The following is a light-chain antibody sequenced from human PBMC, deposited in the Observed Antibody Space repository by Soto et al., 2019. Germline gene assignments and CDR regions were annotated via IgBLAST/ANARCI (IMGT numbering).Light chain of an antibody. V-gene: IGKV1-5*01. CDR1: QSISTW. CDR3: QQSYTNPVYS. Sequence: DIQMTQSPSSLSASVGERVTITCRASQSISTWLAWYQQKPGKAPKILIYDVSSSESGVPSRFSGSGAGTEFTLTFSNLQPEDSATYFCQQSYTNPVYSVGQGTKVDSK. CDR2: DVS. J-gene: IGKJ2*01.